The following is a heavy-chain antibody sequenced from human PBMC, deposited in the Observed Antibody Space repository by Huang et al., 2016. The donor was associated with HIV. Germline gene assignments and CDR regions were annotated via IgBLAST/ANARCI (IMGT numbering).Heavy chain of an antibody. D-gene: IGHD3-3*01. CDR1: GASIASGSYF. CDR2: LYTTGST. J-gene: IGHJ4*02. V-gene: IGHV4-61*09. CDR3: ARGRVTSSGVVQSYDY. Sequence: VQLQESGPGLVKPSQTLSLSCNVSGASIASGSYFWNWIRQPAGGGLDWFGHLYTTGSTDYNPSLKSQVAVSSDTSKNPFSLGLRAVTAADTAVYFCARGRVTSSGVVQSYDYWGQGSLVTVSS.